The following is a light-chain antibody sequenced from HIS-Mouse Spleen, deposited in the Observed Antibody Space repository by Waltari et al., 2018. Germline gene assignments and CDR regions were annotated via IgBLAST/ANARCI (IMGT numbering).Light chain of an antibody. J-gene: IGKJ4*01. CDR3: QQYYSTPT. CDR1: QSVLYSSNNKNY. CDR2: WAS. Sequence: DIVMTQSPDSLAVSLGERATINCKSSQSVLYSSNNKNYLAWYQQKPGHPPKLLIYWASTRESGVPDLFSGSGSGTDVTLTISSLQAEDVAVYYCQQYYSTPTFGGGTKVEIK. V-gene: IGKV4-1*01.